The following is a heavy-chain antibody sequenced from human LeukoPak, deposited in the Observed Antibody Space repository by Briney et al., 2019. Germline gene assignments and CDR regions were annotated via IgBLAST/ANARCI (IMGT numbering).Heavy chain of an antibody. CDR1: GGSISSYY. Sequence: SETLSLTCTVSGGSISSYYWSWIRQPPGKGLEWIGYIYYSGSTNYNPPLKSRVTISVDTSKNQFSLKLSSVTAADTAVYYCARGPSILLWFGELSWFDPWGQGTLVTVSS. J-gene: IGHJ5*02. CDR2: IYYSGST. CDR3: ARGPSILLWFGELSWFDP. D-gene: IGHD3-10*01. V-gene: IGHV4-59*01.